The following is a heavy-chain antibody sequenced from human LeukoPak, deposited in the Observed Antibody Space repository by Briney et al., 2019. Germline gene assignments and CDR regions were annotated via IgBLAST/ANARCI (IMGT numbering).Heavy chain of an antibody. CDR1: GYIFTSYW. CDR2: IYLGDSDT. D-gene: IGHD6-19*01. CDR3: AGTLRRTRLDAFDI. J-gene: IGHJ3*02. Sequence: GESLKISCQVSGYIFTSYWIGWVRQMPGKGLEWMGIIYLGDSDTRYSPSFQGQVTISADKSISTAYLQWRSLKASDTAMYHCAGTLRRTRLDAFDIWGQGTMVTVSS. V-gene: IGHV5-51*01.